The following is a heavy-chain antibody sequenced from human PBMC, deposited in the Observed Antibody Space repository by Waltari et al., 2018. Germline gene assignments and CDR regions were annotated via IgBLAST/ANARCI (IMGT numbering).Heavy chain of an antibody. J-gene: IGHJ6*02. D-gene: IGHD5-18*01. V-gene: IGHV1-69*01. CDR2: IIPIFGTA. CDR1: GGTFSSYA. CDR3: ARVRPIQLCGEDYYYYYGMDV. Sequence: QVQLVQSGAEVKKPGSSVKVSCKASGGTFSSYAISWVRQAPGQGLEWMGGIIPIFGTANYAQKFQGRVTITADESTSTAYMELSSLRSEDTAVYYCARVRPIQLCGEDYYYYYGMDVWGQGTTVTVSS.